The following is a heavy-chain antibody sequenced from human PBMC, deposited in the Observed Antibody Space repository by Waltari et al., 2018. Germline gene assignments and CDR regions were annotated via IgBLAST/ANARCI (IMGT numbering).Heavy chain of an antibody. CDR3: AKDYCTNGVCWVDY. D-gene: IGHD2-8*01. J-gene: IGHJ4*02. Sequence: EVQLVESGGVVVQPGGSLRLSCAASGFTFDDYAMHWVRQAPGKGLEWVSLISWDGGSTYYADSVKGRFTISRDNSKNSLYLQMNSLRAEDTALYYCAKDYCTNGVCWVDYWGQGTLVTVSS. V-gene: IGHV3-43D*04. CDR2: ISWDGGST. CDR1: GFTFDDYA.